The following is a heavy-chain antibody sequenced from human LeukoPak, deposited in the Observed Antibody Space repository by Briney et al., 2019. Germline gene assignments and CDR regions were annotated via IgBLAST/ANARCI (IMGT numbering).Heavy chain of an antibody. V-gene: IGHV4-4*07. J-gene: IGHJ4*02. D-gene: IGHD3-16*02. CDR2: IYTSGST. Sequence: SETLSLTCTVSGGSISSYYWSWIRQPAGKGLEWIGRIYTSGSTNYNPSLKSRVTMSVDTSKNQFSLKLSSVTAADTAVYYCARDADYVWGSCRPFDYWGQGTLVTVSS. CDR1: GGSISSYY. CDR3: ARDADYVWGSCRPFDY.